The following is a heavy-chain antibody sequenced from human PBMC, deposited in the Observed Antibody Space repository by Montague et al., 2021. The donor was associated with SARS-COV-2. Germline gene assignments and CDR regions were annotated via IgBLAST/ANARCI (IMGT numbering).Heavy chain of an antibody. CDR2: IDWDGGK. Sequence: PALVKPTQTLTLTCSFSGFSLSTTGMCISWIRQPPGKALEWLALIDWDGGKYYSTSLKTRLTISKDTSKDQVVLTMTNMDPVDTATYYCARIVYDILTGSTYYGMDVWGQGTTVTVSS. CDR1: GFSLSTTGMC. CDR3: ARIVYDILTGSTYYGMDV. V-gene: IGHV2-70*01. D-gene: IGHD3-9*01. J-gene: IGHJ6*02.